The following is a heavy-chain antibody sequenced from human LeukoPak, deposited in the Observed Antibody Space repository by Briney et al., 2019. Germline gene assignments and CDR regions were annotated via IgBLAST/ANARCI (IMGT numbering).Heavy chain of an antibody. CDR2: IYHSGST. D-gene: IGHD5-18*01. Sequence: SETLSLTCTVSGGSISSYYWSWIRQPPGKGLEWIGEIYHSGSTNYNPSLKSRVTISVDKSKNQFSLKLSSVTAADTAVYYCARLRGYSYGTRAGDFDYWGQGTLVTVSS. CDR1: GGSISSYY. J-gene: IGHJ4*02. V-gene: IGHV4-59*12. CDR3: ARLRGYSYGTRAGDFDY.